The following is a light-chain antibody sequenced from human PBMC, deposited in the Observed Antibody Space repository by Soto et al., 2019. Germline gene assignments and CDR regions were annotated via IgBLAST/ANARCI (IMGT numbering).Light chain of an antibody. Sequence: EIVLTQSPGTLSLSPGERATLSCRASQSISSSYLAWYQQRPGQAPRLLIFGASYRATGIPDRFSGSGSGTNVTLTISRLEPEDFAVYDSQQYSSSPPEFTFGPGTRVDSK. V-gene: IGKV3-20*01. J-gene: IGKJ3*01. CDR1: QSISSSY. CDR2: GAS. CDR3: QQYSSSPPEFT.